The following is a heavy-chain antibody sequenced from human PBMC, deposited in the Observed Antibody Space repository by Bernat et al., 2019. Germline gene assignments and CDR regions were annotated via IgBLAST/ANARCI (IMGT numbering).Heavy chain of an antibody. CDR1: GFTVSSNY. Sequence: EVQLVESGGGLIQPGGSLRLSCAASGFTVSSNYMGWVRQAPGKGLEWVATIYSDGSTYYAGSVKGRYTISRDNSKNPGHLKMNSLRAEDRAVYYCARDPAVAGTFDYWGQGTLVTVSS. V-gene: IGHV3-53*01. CDR2: IYSDGST. D-gene: IGHD6-19*01. CDR3: ARDPAVAGTFDY. J-gene: IGHJ4*02.